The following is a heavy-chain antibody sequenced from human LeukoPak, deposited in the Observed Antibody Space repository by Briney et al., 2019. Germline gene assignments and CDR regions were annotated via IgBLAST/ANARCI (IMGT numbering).Heavy chain of an antibody. CDR2: ISWNSGSI. J-gene: IGHJ6*02. CDR1: GFTFDDYA. Sequence: PGRSLRLSCAVSGFTFDDYAMHWVRQAPGKGLEWVSGISWNSGSIGYADSVKGRFTISRDNAKNSLYLQMNSLRAEDTALYYCAKDRIAKDYYYYYGMDVWGQGTTVTVSS. D-gene: IGHD1-26*01. V-gene: IGHV3-9*01. CDR3: AKDRIAKDYYYYYGMDV.